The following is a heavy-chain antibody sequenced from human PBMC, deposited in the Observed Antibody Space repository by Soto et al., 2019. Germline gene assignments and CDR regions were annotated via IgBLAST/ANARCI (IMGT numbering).Heavy chain of an antibody. D-gene: IGHD2-15*01. CDR3: AKMGPIEVVVSWFDP. Sequence: SETLSLTCTVSGGSISSSSYYWGWIRQPPGKGLEWIGSIYYSGSTYYNPSLKSRVTISVDTSKNQFSLKLSSVTAADPAVYYCAKMGPIEVVVSWFDPWGRGTLVTASS. CDR2: IYYSGST. CDR1: GGSISSSSYY. J-gene: IGHJ5*02. V-gene: IGHV4-39*01.